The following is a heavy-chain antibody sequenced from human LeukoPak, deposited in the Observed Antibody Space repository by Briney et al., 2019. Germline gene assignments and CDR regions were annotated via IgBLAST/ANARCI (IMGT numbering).Heavy chain of an antibody. CDR3: ARGMGVLVPAATWFDP. CDR1: GYIFTGYY. J-gene: IGHJ5*02. Sequence: GASVRVSCKASGYIFTGYYMHSVRQAPGQGLEWMGWINPNGGGTNYAQKFQGRVTMTRDTSISTAYMELSRLRSDDTAVYYCARGMGVLVPAATWFDPWGQGTLVTVSS. D-gene: IGHD2-2*01. V-gene: IGHV1-2*02. CDR2: INPNGGGT.